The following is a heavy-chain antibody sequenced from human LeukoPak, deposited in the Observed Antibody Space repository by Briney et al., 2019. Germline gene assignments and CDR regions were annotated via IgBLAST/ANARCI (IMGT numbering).Heavy chain of an antibody. CDR2: ITGCGDTK. J-gene: IGHJ4*02. Sequence: GGSLRLSCAAYGFIFRNYAMSWVRQAPGQGLEWVSAITGCGDTKYYADSVKGRFTISRDNSKNTLYVEMNTLRAEDTAVYYCAKWGDYDILTGYYVSDFWGQGTLVTVSS. V-gene: IGHV3-23*01. CDR3: AKWGDYDILTGYYVSDF. CDR1: GFIFRNYA. D-gene: IGHD3-9*01.